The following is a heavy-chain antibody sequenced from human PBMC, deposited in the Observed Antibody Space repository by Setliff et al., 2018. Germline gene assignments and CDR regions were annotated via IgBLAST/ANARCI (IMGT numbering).Heavy chain of an antibody. Sequence: ASVKVSCTVSGYTLTELSMHWVRQAPGKGLEWMGGFDPEDGETIYAQKFQGRVTMTEDTSTDTAYMELSSLRSEDTAVYYCATLAFTYYYDSSGYYPHDYWGQGTLVTVSS. J-gene: IGHJ4*02. CDR1: GYTLTELS. V-gene: IGHV1-24*01. D-gene: IGHD3-22*01. CDR3: ATLAFTYYYDSSGYYPHDY. CDR2: FDPEDGET.